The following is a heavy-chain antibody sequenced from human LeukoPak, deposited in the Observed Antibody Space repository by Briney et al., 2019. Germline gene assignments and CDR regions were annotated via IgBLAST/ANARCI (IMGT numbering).Heavy chain of an antibody. Sequence: GGSLRLSCAASRFTLSNYWMSWVRQAPGKGLEWVANIKQDGSETCYVDSVKGRFTISRDNAKNSLSLQMNSLRAEDTAVYYCARQRGSGCLDYWGQGTLVTVSS. CDR2: IKQDGSET. J-gene: IGHJ4*02. CDR3: ARQRGSGCLDY. V-gene: IGHV3-7*01. D-gene: IGHD6-19*01. CDR1: RFTLSNYW.